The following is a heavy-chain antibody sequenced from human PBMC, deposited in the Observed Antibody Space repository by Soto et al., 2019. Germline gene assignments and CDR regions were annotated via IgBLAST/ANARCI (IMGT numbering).Heavy chain of an antibody. V-gene: IGHV3-30*18. CDR3: AKVRGAADDY. Sequence: GGSLRLSCAASGFTFSSYGMHWVRQAPGKGLEWVAVISYDGSNKYYADSVKGRFTISRDNSKNTLYLQMNSLRAEDTAVYYCAKVRGAADDYWGQGTLVTVSS. CDR1: GFTFSSYG. CDR2: ISYDGSNK. D-gene: IGHD6-13*01. J-gene: IGHJ4*02.